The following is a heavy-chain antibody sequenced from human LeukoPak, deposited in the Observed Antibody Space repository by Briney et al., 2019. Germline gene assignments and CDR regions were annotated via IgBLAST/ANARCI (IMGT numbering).Heavy chain of an antibody. CDR3: ARASSSSWYYFDY. V-gene: IGHV4-59*01. CDR2: IYYSGST. J-gene: IGHJ4*02. D-gene: IGHD6-13*01. CDR1: GGSISSYY. Sequence: SETLSLTCTVSGGSISSYYWSWIRQPPGKGLEWIGYIYYSGSTNYNPPLKSRVTISVDTSKNQFSLKLSSVTAADTAVYYCARASSSSWYYFDYWGQGTLVTVSS.